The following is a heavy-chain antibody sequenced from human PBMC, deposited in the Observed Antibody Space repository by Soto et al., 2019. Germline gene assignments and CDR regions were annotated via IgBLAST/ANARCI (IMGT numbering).Heavy chain of an antibody. Sequence: GGSLRLSCAASGFTFSNAWMSWVRQAPGKGLEWVGRIKSKTDGGTTDYAAPVKGRFTISRDDSKNTLYLQMNSLKTEDTAVYYCTTVPPPYYDFWSGYSYGMDVWGQGTTVTVSS. CDR2: IKSKTDGGTT. CDR3: TTVPPPYYDFWSGYSYGMDV. D-gene: IGHD3-3*01. V-gene: IGHV3-15*01. J-gene: IGHJ6*02. CDR1: GFTFSNAW.